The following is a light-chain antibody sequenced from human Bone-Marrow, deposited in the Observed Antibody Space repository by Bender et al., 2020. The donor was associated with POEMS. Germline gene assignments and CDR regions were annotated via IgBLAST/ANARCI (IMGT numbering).Light chain of an antibody. CDR2: GND. Sequence: QSVLTQPPSASGTPGQRGTISCSGSSSNIGGNAVNWWQQLPGTAPKLLIYGNDQRTSGVPDRFSGSKSGTSSSLAISGLQSEDEADYFCSAWDGILSGWVFGGGTELTVL. V-gene: IGLV1-44*01. J-gene: IGLJ3*02. CDR3: SAWDGILSGWV. CDR1: SSNIGGNA.